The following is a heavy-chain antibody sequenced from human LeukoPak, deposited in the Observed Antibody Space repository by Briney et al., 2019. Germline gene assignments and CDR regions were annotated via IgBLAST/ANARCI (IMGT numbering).Heavy chain of an antibody. V-gene: IGHV1-69*13. D-gene: IGHD3-3*01. CDR1: GYTFTSYD. CDR3: ARDLRITIFGVANGMDV. Sequence: SVKVSCKASGYTFTSYDINWVRQAPGQGLEWMGGIIPIFGTANYAQKFQGRVTITADESTSTAYMELSGLRSEDTAVYYCARDLRITIFGVANGMDVWGQGTTVTVSS. CDR2: IIPIFGTA. J-gene: IGHJ6*02.